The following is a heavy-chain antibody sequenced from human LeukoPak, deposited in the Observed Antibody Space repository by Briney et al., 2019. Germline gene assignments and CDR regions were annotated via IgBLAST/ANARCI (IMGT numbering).Heavy chain of an antibody. CDR2: IRYDGSNK. Sequence: GGSLRLSCAASGFTFSSYGMHWVRQAPGKGLEWVAFIRYDGSNKYYADSVKGRFTISRDNSKNTLYLQMNSLRAEDTAVYYCAKYPASSTVTYYFDYWGQGTLVTVSS. CDR3: AKYPASSTVTYYFDY. V-gene: IGHV3-30*02. CDR1: GFTFSSYG. D-gene: IGHD4-17*01. J-gene: IGHJ4*02.